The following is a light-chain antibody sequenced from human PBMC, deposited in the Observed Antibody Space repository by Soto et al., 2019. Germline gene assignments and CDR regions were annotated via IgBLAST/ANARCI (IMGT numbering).Light chain of an antibody. J-gene: IGLJ1*01. Sequence: QSVLTQPASVSGSPGQSITISCTGTSSDIGTYDHVSWYQQHPGKAPQLIIYEVYNRASGLSNRFSGSKSGNTASLTISGLQAEDGADYYWCSYATGSTRVFGSRTKVSVL. V-gene: IGLV2-14*01. CDR2: EVY. CDR1: SSDIGTYDH. CDR3: CSYATGSTRV.